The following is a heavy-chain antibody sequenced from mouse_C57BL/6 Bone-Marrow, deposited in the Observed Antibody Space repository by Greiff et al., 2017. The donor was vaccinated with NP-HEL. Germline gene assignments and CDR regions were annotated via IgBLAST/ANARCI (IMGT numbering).Heavy chain of an antibody. D-gene: IGHD1-1*01. CDR2: IYPGSGST. CDR3: AIFYGSAAWFAY. J-gene: IGHJ3*01. CDR1: GYTFTSYW. V-gene: IGHV1-55*01. Sequence: QVQLQQPGAELVKPGASVKMSCKASGYTFTSYWITWVKQRPGQGLEWIGDIYPGSGSTNYNEKFKSKATLTVDTSSSTAYMQLSRLTSEDSAVYYCAIFYGSAAWFAYWGQGTLVTVSA.